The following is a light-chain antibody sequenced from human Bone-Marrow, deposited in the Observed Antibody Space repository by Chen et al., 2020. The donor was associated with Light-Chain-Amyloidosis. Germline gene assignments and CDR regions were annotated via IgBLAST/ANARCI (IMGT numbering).Light chain of an antibody. CDR1: DLPTRY. Sequence: SSELTQPPSVSVSPGQTARITCSGDDLPTRYAYWYQQKPGQAPVLVIHRYTERPSGIYERFSGSSSGTTATLTISGVQAEDEADYHCQSADSSGTYEVIFGGGTKLTVL. J-gene: IGLJ2*01. V-gene: IGLV3-25*03. CDR3: QSADSSGTYEVI. CDR2: RYT.